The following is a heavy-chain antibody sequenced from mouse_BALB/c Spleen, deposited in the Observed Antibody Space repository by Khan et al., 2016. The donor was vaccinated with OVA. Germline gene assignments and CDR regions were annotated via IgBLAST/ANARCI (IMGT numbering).Heavy chain of an antibody. J-gene: IGHJ1*01. Sequence: QLEESGPDLVKPSQSLSLTCTVTGYSFTSGYSWHWIRQFPGNKLQWMGYIHYSGSTNFTPSLKSRLSINRDTSKNQFFLQLNSVTTEDTATXYCARDYYGNWYFDVWGAGTTVTVSS. V-gene: IGHV3-1*02. D-gene: IGHD1-2*01. CDR1: GYSFTSGYS. CDR2: IHYSGST. CDR3: ARDYYGNWYFDV.